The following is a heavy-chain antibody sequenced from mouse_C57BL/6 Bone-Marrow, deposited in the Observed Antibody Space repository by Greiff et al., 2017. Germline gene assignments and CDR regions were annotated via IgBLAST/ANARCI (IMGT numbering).Heavy chain of an antibody. CDR3: ARTPDYYGSRGYAMDY. V-gene: IGHV2-2*01. CDR2: IWSGGST. CDR1: GFSLTSSG. J-gene: IGHJ4*01. D-gene: IGHD1-1*01. Sequence: VQVVESGPGLVQPSQSLSITCTVSGFSLTSSGVHWVRQSPGKGLEWLGVIWSGGSTDYNAAFISRLSISKDNSKSQVFFKMNRLQADDKAIYYCARTPDYYGSRGYAMDYWGQGTSVTVSS.